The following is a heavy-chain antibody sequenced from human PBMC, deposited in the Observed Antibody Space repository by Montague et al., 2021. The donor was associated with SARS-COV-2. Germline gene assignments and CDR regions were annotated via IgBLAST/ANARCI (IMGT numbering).Heavy chain of an antibody. CDR3: ARGPSDTYHYNGMDV. CDR2: IDWDGDK. CDR1: GFSLSTSGMC. J-gene: IGHJ6*02. Sequence: PALVKPTQTLTLTCTFSGFSLSTSGMCMTWIRQPPGKALEWLARIDWDGDKYYNTSLKSRLTISKDTSKNLVVLTMTNMDPVDTATYYCARGPSDTYHYNGMDVWGRGTTVTVSS. V-gene: IGHV2-70*11.